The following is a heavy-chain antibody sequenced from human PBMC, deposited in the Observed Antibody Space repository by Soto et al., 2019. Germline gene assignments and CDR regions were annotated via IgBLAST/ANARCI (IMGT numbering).Heavy chain of an antibody. CDR1: GYTFAGYY. J-gene: IGHJ4*02. Sequence: QVQLVQSGAEVKKPGASVKVTCKASGYTFAGYYMHWVRQAPGQGLEWMGWINPNSGGTNYAQKFQGRVTMTRDTSISTAYMELTRLRSDDTAVYYCARDPHLAARVAGDYWGQGTLVTVSS. CDR3: ARDPHLAARVAGDY. CDR2: INPNSGGT. V-gene: IGHV1-2*02. D-gene: IGHD6-6*01.